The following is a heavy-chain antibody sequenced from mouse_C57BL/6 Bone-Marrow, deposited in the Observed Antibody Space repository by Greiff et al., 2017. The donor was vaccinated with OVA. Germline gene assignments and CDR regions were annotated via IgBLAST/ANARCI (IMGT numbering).Heavy chain of an antibody. CDR1: GYSITSDY. CDR3: ARWGLNAMDY. CDR2: ISYSGST. J-gene: IGHJ4*01. Sequence: EVKLVESGPGLAKPSQTLSLTCSVTGYSITSDYWNWIRQFPGNKLEYMGYISYSGSTYYYPSLKSRISITPDTSKNQYYLQLNSVTTEDTATYYCARWGLNAMDYWGQGTSVTVSS. V-gene: IGHV3-8*01. D-gene: IGHD3-3*01.